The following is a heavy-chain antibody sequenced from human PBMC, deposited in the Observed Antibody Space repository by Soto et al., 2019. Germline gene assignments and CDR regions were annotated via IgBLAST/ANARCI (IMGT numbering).Heavy chain of an antibody. CDR1: GFTFSSYW. CDR3: ARDTMVRGVIIYPYYYYYMDV. Sequence: HPGGSLRLSCAASGFTFSSYWMSWVRQAPGKGLEWVANIKQDGSEKYYVDSVKGRFTISRDNAKNSLYLQMDSLRAEDTAVYYCARDTMVRGVIIYPYYYYYMDVWGKGTTVTVSS. D-gene: IGHD3-10*01. J-gene: IGHJ6*03. CDR2: IKQDGSEK. V-gene: IGHV3-7*01.